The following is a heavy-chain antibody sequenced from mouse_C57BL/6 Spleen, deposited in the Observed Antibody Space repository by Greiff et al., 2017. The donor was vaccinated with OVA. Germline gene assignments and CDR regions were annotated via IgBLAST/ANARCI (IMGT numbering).Heavy chain of an antibody. Sequence: EVMLVESGGGLVKPGGSLKLSCAASGFTFSSYAMSWVRQTPEKRLAWVATISDGGSYTYYPDNVKGRFTISRDNAKNNLYLQMSHLKSEDTAMYYCARDQGYSNSFAYWGQGTLVTVSA. CDR2: ISDGGSYT. D-gene: IGHD2-5*01. CDR3: ARDQGYSNSFAY. J-gene: IGHJ3*01. CDR1: GFTFSSYA. V-gene: IGHV5-4*01.